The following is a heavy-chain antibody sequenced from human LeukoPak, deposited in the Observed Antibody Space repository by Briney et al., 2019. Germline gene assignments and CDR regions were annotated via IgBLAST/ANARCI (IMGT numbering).Heavy chain of an antibody. CDR2: ISWNSGSI. CDR3: AKDSRYCSSTSCPQQAFDI. CDR1: GFTFDDYA. V-gene: IGHV3-9*01. J-gene: IGHJ3*02. D-gene: IGHD2-2*01. Sequence: GGSLRLSCAASGFTFDDYAMHWVRQAPGKGLEWVSVISWNSGSIGYADSVKGRFTISRDNAKNSLYLQMNSLRAEDTALYYCAKDSRYCSSTSCPQQAFDIWGQGTMVTVSS.